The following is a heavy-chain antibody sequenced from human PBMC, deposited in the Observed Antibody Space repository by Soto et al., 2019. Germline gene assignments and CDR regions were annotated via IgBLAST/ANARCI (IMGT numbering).Heavy chain of an antibody. CDR1: GGSISSSSYY. Sequence: PSETLSLTCTVSGGSISSSSYYWGWIRQPPGKGLEWIGSIYYSGSTYYNPSLKSRVTISVDTSKNQFSLKLSSVTAADTAVYYCARSSIAVAEYFQHWGQGTLVTVSS. V-gene: IGHV4-39*01. CDR2: IYYSGST. CDR3: ARSSIAVAEYFQH. D-gene: IGHD6-19*01. J-gene: IGHJ1*01.